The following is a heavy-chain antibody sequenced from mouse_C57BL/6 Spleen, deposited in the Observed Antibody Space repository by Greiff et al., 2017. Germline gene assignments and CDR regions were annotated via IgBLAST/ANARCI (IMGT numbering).Heavy chain of an antibody. V-gene: IGHV1-26*01. J-gene: IGHJ4*01. CDR1: GYTFTDYY. CDR2: INPNNGGT. D-gene: IGHD1-1*01. Sequence: VQLQQSGPELVKPGASVKISCKASGYTFTDYYMNWVKQSHGKSLEWIGDINPNNGGTSYNQKFKGKATLTVDKSSSTAYMELRSLTSEDSAVYYCARGGYYGSSYEMDYWGQGTSVTVSS. CDR3: ARGGYYGSSYEMDY.